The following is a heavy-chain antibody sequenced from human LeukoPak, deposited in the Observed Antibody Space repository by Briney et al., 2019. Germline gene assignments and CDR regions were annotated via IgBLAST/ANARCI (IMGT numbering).Heavy chain of an antibody. CDR1: GFTFSDYY. V-gene: IGHV3-11*01. D-gene: IGHD3-22*01. CDR3: ARGSSYYYDSSGRAGV. Sequence: GGSLRLSCAASGFTFSDYYMSWIRQAPGKGLEWVSYISSSGSTIYYADSVKGRFTISRDNAKNSLYLQMNSLRAEDTAVYYCARGSSYYYDSSGRAGVWGQGTTGTVSS. J-gene: IGHJ6*02. CDR2: ISSSGSTI.